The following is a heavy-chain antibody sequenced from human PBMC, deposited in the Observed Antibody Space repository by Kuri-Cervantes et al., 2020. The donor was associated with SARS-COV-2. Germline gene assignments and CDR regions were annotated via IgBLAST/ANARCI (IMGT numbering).Heavy chain of an antibody. V-gene: IGHV3-9*01. CDR2: ISWNSGSI. CDR1: GFTFDDYA. Sequence: GGSLRLSCAASGFTFDDYAMHWVRQAPGKGLEWVSGISWNSGSIGYADSVKGRFTISIDNAKNSLYLQMNSLRAEDTALYYCAKDLLKGEPFDYWGQGTLVTVSS. J-gene: IGHJ4*02. D-gene: IGHD3-16*01. CDR3: AKDLLKGEPFDY.